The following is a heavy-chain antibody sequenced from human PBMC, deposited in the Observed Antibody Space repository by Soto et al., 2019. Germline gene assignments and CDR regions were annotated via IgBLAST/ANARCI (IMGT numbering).Heavy chain of an antibody. CDR3: ASTLRPNYYDSRGPSLDV. D-gene: IGHD3-22*01. V-gene: IGHV1-18*04. J-gene: IGHJ6*02. Sequence: ASVKVSCKASGYTFTSYGISCVRQAPGQVLEWMGWISAYNGNTNYAQKLQGRVTMTTDTSTSTAYMELRSLRSDDTAVYYCASTLRPNYYDSRGPSLDVWGQGTTVTVSS. CDR2: ISAYNGNT. CDR1: GYTFTSYG.